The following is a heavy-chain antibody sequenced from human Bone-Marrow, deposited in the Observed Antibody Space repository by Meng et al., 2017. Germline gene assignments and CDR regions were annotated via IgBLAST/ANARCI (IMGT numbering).Heavy chain of an antibody. CDR2: IIPIFGTA. CDR3: ASSPPDGHYYDSSGYHKADAFDI. V-gene: IGHV1-69*13. Sequence: SVKVSCKASGYTFTSYDISWVRQAPGQGLEWMGGIIPIFGTANYAQKFQGRVTITADESTSTAYMELSSLRSEDTAVYYCASSPPDGHYYDSSGYHKADAFDIWGQGTMVTVSS. J-gene: IGHJ3*02. CDR1: GYTFTSYD. D-gene: IGHD3-22*01.